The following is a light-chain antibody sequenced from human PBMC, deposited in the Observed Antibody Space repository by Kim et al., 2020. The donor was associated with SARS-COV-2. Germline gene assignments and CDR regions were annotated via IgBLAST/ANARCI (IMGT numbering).Light chain of an antibody. CDR3: QQRADWPPV. CDR2: DAS. J-gene: IGKJ5*01. Sequence: EIVLTQSPETLSVSPGERAILSCRASENIWTLLAWYQQKPGQPPRLLVYDASRRATGIPDRFAGDGSGTDFTLTISSLEPDDFAVYYCQQRADWPPVFGQGTRLEIK. V-gene: IGKV3-11*01. CDR1: ENIWTL.